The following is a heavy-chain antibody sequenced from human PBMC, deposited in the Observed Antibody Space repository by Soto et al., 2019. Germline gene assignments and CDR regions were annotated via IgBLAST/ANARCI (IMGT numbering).Heavy chain of an antibody. CDR3: ARQPGDGGSDY. J-gene: IGHJ4*02. D-gene: IGHD7-27*01. CDR1: GGSISSYY. CDR2: IYYSGST. V-gene: IGHV4-59*08. Sequence: SETLSLTCTVSGGSISSYYWSWIRQPPGKGLEWIGYIYYSGSTNYNPSLKSRVTISVDTSKNQFSLKLSSVTAADTAVYYCARQPGDGGSDYWGQGTLVTVSS.